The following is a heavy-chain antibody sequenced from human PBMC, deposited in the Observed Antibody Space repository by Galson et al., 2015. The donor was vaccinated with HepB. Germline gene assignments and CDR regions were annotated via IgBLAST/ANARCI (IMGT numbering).Heavy chain of an antibody. V-gene: IGHV5-51*03. D-gene: IGHD1-14*01. Sequence: QSGAEVKKPGESLKISCKGSGYSFTTNWIGWVRQMPGKGLEWIGIIYPGDSDTRYSPSFQGHVTVSVDKSISTAYLQWSSLKASGTAIFYCARLIKGSTYNTSHWYFDLWGRGTLVTVSS. CDR2: IYPGDSDT. J-gene: IGHJ2*01. CDR1: GYSFTTNW. CDR3: ARLIKGSTYNTSHWYFDL.